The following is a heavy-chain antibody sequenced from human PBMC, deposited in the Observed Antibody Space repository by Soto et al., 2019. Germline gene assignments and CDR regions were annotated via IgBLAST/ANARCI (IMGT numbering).Heavy chain of an antibody. Sequence: QITLKESGPTLVKPTQTLTLTCTFSGFSLSTSGVGVGWIRQPPGKALEWLALIYWDDDKRYSPSLKSRLTITKDTSKNQVVLTMTNIDPVDTATYYCAHRTPLGPLDYWGQGTLVTVSS. CDR1: GFSLSTSGVG. V-gene: IGHV2-5*02. CDR2: IYWDDDK. J-gene: IGHJ4*02. CDR3: AHRTPLGPLDY.